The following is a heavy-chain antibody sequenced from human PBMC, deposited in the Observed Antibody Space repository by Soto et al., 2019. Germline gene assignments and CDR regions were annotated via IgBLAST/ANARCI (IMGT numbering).Heavy chain of an antibody. J-gene: IGHJ4*02. Sequence: SSETLSLTCAVSGNSITSDKWWSWIRQPPGKGLQWIGEIYHSGSSKYNPSLKSRVIISVDKSKNQFSLKVSSVTAADTAVYYCAREETQLQRDHWGQGTLVTVS. CDR1: GNSITSDKW. V-gene: IGHV4-4*02. CDR2: IYHSGSS. D-gene: IGHD2-2*01. CDR3: AREETQLQRDH.